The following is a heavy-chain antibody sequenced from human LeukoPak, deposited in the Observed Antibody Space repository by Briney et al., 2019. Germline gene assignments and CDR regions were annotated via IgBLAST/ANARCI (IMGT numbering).Heavy chain of an antibody. V-gene: IGHV3-11*06. D-gene: IGHD1-26*01. CDR1: GFTFSDYY. CDR2: ISSSGTYT. Sequence: PGGSLRLSCAASGFTFSDYYMTWIRQAPGKGLEWVSYISSSGTYTNYADSVKGRFTISRDNAKKSLYLQMNSLSAEDTAVYYCAKIAGTYSPDYWGQGTLVTVSS. J-gene: IGHJ4*02. CDR3: AKIAGTYSPDY.